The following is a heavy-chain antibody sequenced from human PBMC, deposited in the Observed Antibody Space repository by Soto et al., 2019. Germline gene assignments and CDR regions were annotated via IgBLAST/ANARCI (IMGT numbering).Heavy chain of an antibody. CDR1: GFTFSDYY. D-gene: IGHD6-19*01. Sequence: GSLRLSCAASGFTFSDYYMSWIRQAPGKGLEWVSYITSSSSYTNYADSVKGRFTISRDNAKTSLYLQMDSLRNEDTAVYYCARFFGSGFDDWGQGTRVTVSS. J-gene: IGHJ4*02. CDR2: ITSSSSYT. V-gene: IGHV3-11*06. CDR3: ARFFGSGFDD.